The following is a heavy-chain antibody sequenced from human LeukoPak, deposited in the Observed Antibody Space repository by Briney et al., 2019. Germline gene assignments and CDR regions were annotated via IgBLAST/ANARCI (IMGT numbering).Heavy chain of an antibody. D-gene: IGHD3-10*01. Sequence: GKGLEWIGRIYYSGSTYYNPSLKSGVTISVDTSKNQFSLKLNSVTATDTAVYYCARHYGPWGQGTLVTVSS. J-gene: IGHJ4*02. CDR3: ARHYGP. V-gene: IGHV4-39*01. CDR2: IYYSGST.